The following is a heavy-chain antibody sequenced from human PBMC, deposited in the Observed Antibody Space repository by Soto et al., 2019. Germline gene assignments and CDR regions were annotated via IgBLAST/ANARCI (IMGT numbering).Heavy chain of an antibody. CDR2: INHSGST. D-gene: IGHD3-16*01. CDR1: GRSFSAYY. J-gene: IGHJ6*03. CDR3: ARALSFGNYYYYYMDV. V-gene: IGHV4-34*01. Sequence: SETLSLTCVVYGRSFSAYYWSWIRQPPGKGLEWIGEINHSGSTSYNPSLKSRVTISVDTSKNQFSLKLSSVTAADTAVYYCARALSFGNYYYYYMDVWGKGTTVT.